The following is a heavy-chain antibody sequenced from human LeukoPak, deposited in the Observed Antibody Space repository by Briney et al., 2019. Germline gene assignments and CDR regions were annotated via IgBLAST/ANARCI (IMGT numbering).Heavy chain of an antibody. Sequence: GGSLRLSCAASGFTFSSYAMHWVRQAPGKGLEWVAVISYDGSNKYYADSVKGRFTISRDNSKNTLYLQMNSLRAEDTAVYYCARDRTQWLVREPYFDYWGQGTLVTVSS. D-gene: IGHD6-19*01. V-gene: IGHV3-30-3*01. CDR2: ISYDGSNK. CDR3: ARDRTQWLVREPYFDY. J-gene: IGHJ4*02. CDR1: GFTFSSYA.